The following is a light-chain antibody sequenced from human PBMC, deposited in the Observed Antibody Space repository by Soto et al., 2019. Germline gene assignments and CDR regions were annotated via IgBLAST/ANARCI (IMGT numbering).Light chain of an antibody. V-gene: IGLV1-51*02. CDR2: ENN. CDR1: SSNIGNNY. CDR3: GTWDSSLSAGEV. Sequence: QPVLTQPPSVSGAPGQKVTISCSGSSSNIGNNYVSWYQQLPGTAPKLLIYENNKRPSGIPDRFSGSKSGTSATLGITGLQTGDEADYYCGTWDSSLSAGEVFGTGTKVTVL. J-gene: IGLJ1*01.